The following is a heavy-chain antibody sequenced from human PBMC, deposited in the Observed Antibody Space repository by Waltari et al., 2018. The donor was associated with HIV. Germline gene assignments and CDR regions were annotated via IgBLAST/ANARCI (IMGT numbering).Heavy chain of an antibody. J-gene: IGHJ4*02. V-gene: IGHV4-30-4*08. CDR3: SRGDLGYGYDNYFDY. CDR1: GGYICSGDHY. CDR2: VFDRGTT. Sequence: QVRLRESGPGLVRPSQTLSLTCPVSGGYICSGDHYWNWLRQPPGRGLEWGGYVFDRGTTYYNTSLSNRVTISLDTSKNQVSLNLSSVTAADTAVYYCSRGDLGYGYDNYFDYWGQGTLLTVSS. D-gene: IGHD3-22*01.